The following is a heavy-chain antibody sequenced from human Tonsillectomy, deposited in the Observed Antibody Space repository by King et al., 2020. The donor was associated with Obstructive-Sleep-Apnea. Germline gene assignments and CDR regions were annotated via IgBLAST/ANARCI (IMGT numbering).Heavy chain of an antibody. Sequence: VQLVESGGGLVQPGRSLRLSCAASGFTFDDYAMHWVRQAPGKGLEWVSGISWNSGSIGYADSVKGRFTISRDNAKNSLYLQMNSRRAEDTALYYCAKDATGYSSSWPNWFDPWGQGTLVTVSS. CDR3: AKDATGYSSSWPNWFDP. J-gene: IGHJ5*02. CDR1: GFTFDDYA. D-gene: IGHD6-13*01. CDR2: ISWNSGSI. V-gene: IGHV3-9*01.